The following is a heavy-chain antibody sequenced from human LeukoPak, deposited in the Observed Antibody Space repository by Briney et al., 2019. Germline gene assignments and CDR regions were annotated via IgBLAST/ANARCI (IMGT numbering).Heavy chain of an antibody. V-gene: IGHV1-2*02. Sequence: ASVKVSCKASGYTFTGYYMHWVRQAPGQGLEWMGWINPNSGDTNYAQNFQGRVTMTRDTSISTAYMDLSRLRSDDTAVYYCARPRLGATYYFDYWGQGTLVTVSS. J-gene: IGHJ4*02. CDR3: ARPRLGATYYFDY. CDR2: INPNSGDT. D-gene: IGHD1-26*01. CDR1: GYTFTGYY.